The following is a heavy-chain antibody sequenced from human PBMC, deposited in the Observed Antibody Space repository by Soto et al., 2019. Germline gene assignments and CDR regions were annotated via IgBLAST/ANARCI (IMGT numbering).Heavy chain of an antibody. CDR1: GYTFTSYG. Sequence: ASVKVSCKASGYTFTSYGISWVRQAPGQGLEWMGWISAYNGNTNYAQKLQGRVTMTTDTSTSTAYMELRSLRSDDTAVYYCARDYCSSTSCLFDYWGQGTLVTVSS. CDR2: ISAYNGNT. V-gene: IGHV1-18*04. J-gene: IGHJ4*02. D-gene: IGHD2-2*01. CDR3: ARDYCSSTSCLFDY.